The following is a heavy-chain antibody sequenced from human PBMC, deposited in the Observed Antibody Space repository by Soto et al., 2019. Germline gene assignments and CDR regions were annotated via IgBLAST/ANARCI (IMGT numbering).Heavy chain of an antibody. CDR3: TRTFDGSDNFSPDFDY. CDR2: IRRRAKNYAT. Sequence: EVQLVESGGDLVQPGGSLKLSCAASGFTFSGSAMHWVRQASGKGLEWVGHIRRRAKNYATVYAASVKGRFIMSRDDSKNQAYLQMNSLKTDDTAVYYCTRTFDGSDNFSPDFDYWGQGTLVTVSS. CDR1: GFTFSGSA. V-gene: IGHV3-73*02. D-gene: IGHD1-1*01. J-gene: IGHJ4*02.